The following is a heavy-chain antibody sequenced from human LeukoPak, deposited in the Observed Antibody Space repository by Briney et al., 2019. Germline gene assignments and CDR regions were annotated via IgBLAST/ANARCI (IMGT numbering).Heavy chain of an antibody. CDR1: GFTFSSYG. CDR3: AKDYSYGHYYYYMDV. V-gene: IGHV3-30*02. Sequence: GGSLRLSCAASGFTFSSYGMHWVRQAPGKGLEWVAFIRYDGSNKYYADSVKGRFTISRDNSKNTLYLQMNSLRAEDTAVYYCAKDYSYGHYYYYMDVWGKGTTVTVSS. J-gene: IGHJ6*03. D-gene: IGHD5-18*01. CDR2: IRYDGSNK.